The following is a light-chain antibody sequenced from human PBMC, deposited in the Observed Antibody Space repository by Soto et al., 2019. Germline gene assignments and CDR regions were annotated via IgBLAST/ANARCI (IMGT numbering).Light chain of an antibody. CDR3: QQYNNWPRVT. CDR1: QSVSSN. V-gene: IGKV3-15*01. J-gene: IGKJ4*01. CDR2: DAS. Sequence: EIVMTQSPATLSVSPGERATLSCRASQSVSSNVAWYQQKPGQAPRLLIYDASTRATGIPARFSGSGSGTEFTLTISSLQSEDFAVYYCQQYNNWPRVTFGGGTKVDIK.